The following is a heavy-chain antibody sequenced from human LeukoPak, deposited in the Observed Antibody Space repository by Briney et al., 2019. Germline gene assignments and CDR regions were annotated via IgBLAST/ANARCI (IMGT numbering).Heavy chain of an antibody. V-gene: IGHV4-4*07. CDR3: ARSPLLTTVTLFDY. CDR1: GGSTSSYD. D-gene: IGHD4-17*01. J-gene: IGHJ4*02. Sequence: SETLSLTCNVSGGSTSSYDWSWIRQPAGKGLEWIGRIYPSGTTNYNPSLKSRVTMSVDTSKNQFSLKLSSVTAADTAVYYCARSPLLTTVTLFDYWGQGTLVTVSS. CDR2: IYPSGTT.